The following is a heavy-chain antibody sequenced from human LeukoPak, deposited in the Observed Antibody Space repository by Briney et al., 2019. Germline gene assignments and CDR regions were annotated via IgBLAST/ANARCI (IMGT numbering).Heavy chain of an antibody. J-gene: IGHJ4*02. CDR2: IIPILGIA. V-gene: IGHV1-69*02. Sequence: SVKVSCKASGGTFSSYTISWVRQAPGQGLEWMGRIIPILGIANYAQKFQGRVTTTADKSTSTAYMELSSLRSEDTAVYYCASLLVDSSGYYNWGQGTLVTVSS. CDR1: GGTFSSYT. D-gene: IGHD3-22*01. CDR3: ASLLVDSSGYYN.